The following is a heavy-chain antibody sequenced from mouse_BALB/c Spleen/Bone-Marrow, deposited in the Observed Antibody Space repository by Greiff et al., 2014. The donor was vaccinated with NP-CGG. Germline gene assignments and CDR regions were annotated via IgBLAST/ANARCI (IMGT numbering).Heavy chain of an antibody. D-gene: IGHD2-1*01. J-gene: IGHJ4*01. Sequence: QVQLQQSGAELARPGASVKMSCRASGYTFTTYTMHWVKQRPGQGLEWIRYINPSSGYTYYNQKFKDKATLTADKSSSAAYLQLSSLTSEDSAVYHCARVYGNYDAMDYWGQGTSVTVSS. CDR1: GYTFTTYT. CDR2: INPSSGYT. CDR3: ARVYGNYDAMDY. V-gene: IGHV1-4*01.